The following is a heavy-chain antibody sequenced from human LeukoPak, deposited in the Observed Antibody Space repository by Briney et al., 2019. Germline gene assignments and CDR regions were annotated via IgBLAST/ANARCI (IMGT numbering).Heavy chain of an antibody. Sequence: SETLSLTCTVSGGSISSYYWSWIRQPPGKGLEWIGYIYYSGSTNYNPSLKSRVTMSVDTSKNQFSLKLSSVTAADTAVYYCARDREAAAGTIDYWGQGTLVTVSS. J-gene: IGHJ4*02. CDR3: ARDREAAAGTIDY. V-gene: IGHV4-59*12. D-gene: IGHD6-13*01. CDR2: IYYSGST. CDR1: GGSISSYY.